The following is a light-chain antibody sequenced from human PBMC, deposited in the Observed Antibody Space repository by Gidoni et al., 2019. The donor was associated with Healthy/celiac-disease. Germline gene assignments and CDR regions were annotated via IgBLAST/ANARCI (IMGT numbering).Light chain of an antibody. V-gene: IGKV2-28*01. Sequence: DIVMTQSPLSLHVTPGEPASISCRSSQSLLHSNGYNYLDWYLQKPGQSPQLLIYWCSNRAAAVPDRFSGSGSGTDFTLKISRVEAEDFGVYYCMQALQTPTFGQGTRLEIK. J-gene: IGKJ5*01. CDR3: MQALQTPT. CDR2: WCS. CDR1: QSLLHSNGYNY.